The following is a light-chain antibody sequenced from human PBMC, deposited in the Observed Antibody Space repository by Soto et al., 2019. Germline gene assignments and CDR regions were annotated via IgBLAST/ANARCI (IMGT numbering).Light chain of an antibody. CDR3: QQNSITPLT. CDR2: DTS. J-gene: IGKJ4*01. Sequence: DIQMTQSPSSLSASVGDRVTITCRASQSVSSYLSWYQQKPGQAPKLLIYDTSNLQSGVPSRFSGSRSGTDFTLTISSLQSEDFATYYCQQNSITPLTFGRGTKVE. CDR1: QSVSSY. V-gene: IGKV1-39*01.